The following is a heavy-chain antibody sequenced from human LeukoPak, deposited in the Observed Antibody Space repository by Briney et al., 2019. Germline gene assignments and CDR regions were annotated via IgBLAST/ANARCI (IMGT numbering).Heavy chain of an antibody. J-gene: IGHJ6*02. CDR2: ISYDGSNK. CDR3: AKDPTYSGELYYGMDV. Sequence: GGSLRLSCAASGFTFSSYSMNWVRQAPGNGLEWVAVISYDGSNKYYADSVKGRFTISRDNSKNTLYLQMNSLRAEDTAVYYCAKDPTYSGELYYGMDVWGQGTSVTVSS. CDR1: GFTFSSYS. D-gene: IGHD2-15*01. V-gene: IGHV3-30*18.